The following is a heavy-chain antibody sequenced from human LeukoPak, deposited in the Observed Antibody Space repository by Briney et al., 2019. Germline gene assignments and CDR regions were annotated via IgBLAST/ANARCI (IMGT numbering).Heavy chain of an antibody. CDR1: GYTFTGYY. CDR2: INPNSGGT. J-gene: IGHJ6*02. CDR3: ARDWIAVAGTLGYYYGMDV. Sequence: ASVKVSCKASGYTFTGYYMHWVRQAPGQGLEWMGWINPNSGGTNCAQKFQGRVTMTRDTSISTAYMELSRLRSDDTAVYYCARDWIAVAGTLGYYYGMDVWGQGTTVTVSS. V-gene: IGHV1-2*02. D-gene: IGHD6-19*01.